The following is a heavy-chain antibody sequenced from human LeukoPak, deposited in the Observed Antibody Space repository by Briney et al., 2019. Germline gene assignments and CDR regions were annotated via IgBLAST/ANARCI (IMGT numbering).Heavy chain of an antibody. Sequence: SETLSLTCTVSGGSISSYYWSWIRQPPGKGLEWMGYIYYSGTTNYNPPLKSRVIISVHASKNQFSLKLSPVIAAVTAVYYCARVGVDYSGNIIKLYFDYWGQGTLVTVSS. D-gene: IGHD4-23*01. CDR2: IYYSGTT. J-gene: IGHJ4*02. CDR3: ARVGVDYSGNIIKLYFDY. V-gene: IGHV4-59*01. CDR1: GGSISSYY.